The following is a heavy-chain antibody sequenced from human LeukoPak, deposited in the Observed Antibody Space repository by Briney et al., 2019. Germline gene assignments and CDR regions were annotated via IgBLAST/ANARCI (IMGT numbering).Heavy chain of an antibody. V-gene: IGHV4-39*07. CDR1: GGSISSSSYY. Sequence: PSETLSLTCTVSGGSISSSSYYWGWIRQPPGKGLEWIGSIYTSGSTNYNPSLKSRVTISVDTSKNQFSLKLSSVTAADTAVYYCARDRRVCSSTSCPRSAFDIWGQGTMVTVSS. J-gene: IGHJ3*02. CDR2: IYTSGST. D-gene: IGHD2-2*01. CDR3: ARDRRVCSSTSCPRSAFDI.